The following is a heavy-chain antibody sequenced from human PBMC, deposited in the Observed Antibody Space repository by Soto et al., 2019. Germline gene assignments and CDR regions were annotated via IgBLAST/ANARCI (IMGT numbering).Heavy chain of an antibody. CDR3: ARGDVLLWFGELSSWFDP. J-gene: IGHJ5*02. CDR1: GGSVSRGSYY. Sequence: SETLSLTCTVSGGSVSRGSYYWSWIRQPPVKGLEWIGYIYYSGSTNYNPSLKSRVTISVDTSKNQFSLKLSSVTAADTAVYYCARGDVLLWFGELSSWFDPWGQGTLVTVSS. V-gene: IGHV4-61*01. D-gene: IGHD3-10*01. CDR2: IYYSGST.